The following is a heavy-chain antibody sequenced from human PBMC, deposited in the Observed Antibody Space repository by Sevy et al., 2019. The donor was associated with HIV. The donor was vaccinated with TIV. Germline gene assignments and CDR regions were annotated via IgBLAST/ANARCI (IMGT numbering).Heavy chain of an antibody. CDR3: AATGSGSYYRRDY. V-gene: IGHV3-23*01. CDR2: ISHSGDST. D-gene: IGHD3-10*01. CDR1: GFTFSSYE. Sequence: GESLKISCAASGFTFSSYEMNWVRQAPGKGLEWVSIISHSGDSTYYADSVKGRFTISRDNSKNTLYLQMNSLRAEDTAVYYCAATGSGSYYRRDYWGQGTLVTVSS. J-gene: IGHJ4*02.